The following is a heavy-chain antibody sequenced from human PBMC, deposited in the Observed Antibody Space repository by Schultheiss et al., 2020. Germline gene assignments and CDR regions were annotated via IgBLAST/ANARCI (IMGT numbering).Heavy chain of an antibody. CDR1: GFSLSTSGVG. J-gene: IGHJ6*02. D-gene: IGHD2-15*01. V-gene: IGHV2-5*02. Sequence: SGPTLVKPTQTLTLTCTFSGFSLSTSGVGVGWIRQPPGKALEWLALIYWDDAKRYSPSLKSRLTITKDTSKNQVVLTMTNMDPVDTATYYCAHTGCSGGGCYSLDYYYGMDVWGQGTTVTVSS. CDR3: AHTGCSGGGCYSLDYYYGMDV. CDR2: IYWDDAK.